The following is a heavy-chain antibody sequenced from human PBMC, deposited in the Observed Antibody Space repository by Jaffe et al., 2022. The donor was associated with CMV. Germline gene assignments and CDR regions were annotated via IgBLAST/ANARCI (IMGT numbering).Heavy chain of an antibody. Sequence: QVQLQESGPRLVKPSGTLSLTCVVSGDSITTINWWTWVRQSPGKGLEWIGEIYHSGSPNYNPSLKSRVTISVDTSKNQFSMKLTSVTAADTAVYYCARDSRAGMDHWGQGILVTVSS. CDR1: GDSITTINW. J-gene: IGHJ4*02. CDR3: ARDSRAGMDH. CDR2: IYHSGSP. V-gene: IGHV4-4*02.